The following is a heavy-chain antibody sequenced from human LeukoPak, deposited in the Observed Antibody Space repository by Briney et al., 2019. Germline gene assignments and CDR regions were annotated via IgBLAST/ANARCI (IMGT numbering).Heavy chain of an antibody. CDR2: INWNGGST. CDR3: AGRYCSGTSCYFY. CDR1: GFTSDDYG. Sequence: GGSLRLSCAASGFTSDDYGMSWVRQAPGKGLEWVSGINWNGGSTGYADSVKGRFTISRDNAKNTLYLQTNSLRAEDTAVYYCAGRYCSGTSCYFYWGQGTLVTVSS. D-gene: IGHD2-2*01. J-gene: IGHJ4*02. V-gene: IGHV3-20*04.